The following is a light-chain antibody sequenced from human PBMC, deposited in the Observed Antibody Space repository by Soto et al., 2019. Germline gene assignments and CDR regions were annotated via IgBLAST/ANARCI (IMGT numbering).Light chain of an antibody. CDR3: QQYYSYPG. Sequence: AIRMTQSPSSFSASTGDRVTITCRASQGISSYLAWYQQKSGKAPKLLIYAASTLQSGVPSRFSGSGSGTDFTLTISCLQSEDFATYYCQQYYSYPGFGQGTRLEIK. V-gene: IGKV1-8*01. CDR2: AAS. J-gene: IGKJ5*01. CDR1: QGISSY.